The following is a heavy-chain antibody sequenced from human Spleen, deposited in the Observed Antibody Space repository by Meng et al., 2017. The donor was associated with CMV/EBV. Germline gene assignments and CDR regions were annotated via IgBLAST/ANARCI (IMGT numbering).Heavy chain of an antibody. D-gene: IGHD3-3*01. V-gene: IGHV3-23*03. CDR1: GVRFSSYA. J-gene: IGHJ4*02. CDR2: IYDDGSAT. Sequence: GGSLRLSCAASGVRFSSYAMNWVRQAPGKGLEWVSIIYDDGSATFYGDSVRGRFIVSRDNAKNSLYLQMNSLRAEDTAVYYCASLEWLSQRGQGTLVTVSS. CDR3: ASLEWLSQ.